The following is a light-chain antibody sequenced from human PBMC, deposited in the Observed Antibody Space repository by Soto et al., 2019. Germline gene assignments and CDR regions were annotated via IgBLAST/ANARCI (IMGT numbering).Light chain of an antibody. CDR3: NSYTTSTTLV. CDR2: EVS. CDR1: SSDVGGYNY. J-gene: IGLJ2*01. Sequence: QSALTQPASVSGSPGQSITISCTGTSSDVGGYNYVSWYQHHPGKAPKLVIYEVSNRPSGVSNRFSGSKSGNTASLTISGLQAEDEADYYCNSYTTSTTLVFGGGTQLTVL. V-gene: IGLV2-14*01.